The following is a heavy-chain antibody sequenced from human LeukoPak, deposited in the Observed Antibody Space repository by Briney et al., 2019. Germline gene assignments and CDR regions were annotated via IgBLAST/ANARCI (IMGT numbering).Heavy chain of an antibody. CDR3: ESQLVLHFDY. V-gene: IGHV3-66*04. Sequence: PGGSLRLSCAASGFTVSSNYMSWVRQAPGKGLEWVTVIYSGGSTYYADSVKGRFTISRHNSKNTMYLQMNSLGTEDSAGYYCESQLVLHFDYWGQGTLVTVSS. CDR1: GFTVSSNY. J-gene: IGHJ4*02. CDR2: IYSGGST. D-gene: IGHD2-8*01.